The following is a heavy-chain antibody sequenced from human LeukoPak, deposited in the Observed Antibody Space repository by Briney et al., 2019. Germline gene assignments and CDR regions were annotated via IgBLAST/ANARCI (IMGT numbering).Heavy chain of an antibody. CDR1: GGSISSYY. J-gene: IGHJ4*02. CDR3: ARGLCYYDSSGYAYFDY. V-gene: IGHV4-4*07. Sequence: PSETLSLTCTVSGGSISSYYWSWIRQPAGKGLEWIGRIYTSGSTNYNPSLKSRVTMSVDTSKNQFSLKLSSVTAADTAVYYCARGLCYYDSSGYAYFDYWGQGTLVTVSS. CDR2: IYTSGST. D-gene: IGHD3-22*01.